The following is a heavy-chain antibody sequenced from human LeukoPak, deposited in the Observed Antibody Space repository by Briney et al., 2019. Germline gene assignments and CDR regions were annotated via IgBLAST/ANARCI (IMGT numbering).Heavy chain of an antibody. Sequence: GVPLRVSCTVSGFTVSSNSMSWVRQAPGKGLNWVANIKQDGSEKYYVDSVKGRFTISRDNAKNSLYLQMNSLRAEDTAVYYCARTSRGVGCDIWGQGTMVTVSS. CDR1: GFTVSSNS. CDR3: ARTSRGVGCDI. J-gene: IGHJ3*02. CDR2: IKQDGSEK. D-gene: IGHD3-10*01. V-gene: IGHV3-7*01.